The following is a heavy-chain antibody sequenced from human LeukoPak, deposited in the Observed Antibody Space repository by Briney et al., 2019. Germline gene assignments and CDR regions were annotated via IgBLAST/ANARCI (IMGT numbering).Heavy chain of an antibody. CDR1: GGSISSYY. CDR2: IHYTGNN. D-gene: IGHD3-10*01. V-gene: IGHV4-59*08. CDR3: ARGGSGSTTPQGY. J-gene: IGHJ4*02. Sequence: PSETLSLTYTVSGGSISSYYWSWIRQPPGKGLEWIGYIHYTGNNNFNPSLKSRVTISVDTSKNQFSLELSSVTAADTAVYYCARGGSGSTTPQGYWGQGTLVTVSS.